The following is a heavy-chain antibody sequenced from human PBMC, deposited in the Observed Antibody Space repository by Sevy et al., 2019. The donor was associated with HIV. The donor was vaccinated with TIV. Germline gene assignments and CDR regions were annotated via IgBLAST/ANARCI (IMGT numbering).Heavy chain of an antibody. CDR1: GGSISSYY. D-gene: IGHD2-2*02. J-gene: IGHJ6*02. Sequence: SETLSLTCTVSGGSISSYYWSWIRQPAGKGLEWIGRIYTSGSTNYNPSLKSRVTMSVDTSKNQFSLKLSPVTAADTAVYYCARDGRNRYCSSTSCYMGEHYYYGMDVWGQGTTVTVSS. CDR3: ARDGRNRYCSSTSCYMGEHYYYGMDV. V-gene: IGHV4-4*07. CDR2: IYTSGST.